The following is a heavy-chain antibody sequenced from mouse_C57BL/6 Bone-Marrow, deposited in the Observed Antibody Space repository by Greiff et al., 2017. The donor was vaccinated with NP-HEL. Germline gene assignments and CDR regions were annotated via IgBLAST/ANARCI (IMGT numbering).Heavy chain of an antibody. J-gene: IGHJ2*01. D-gene: IGHD3-2*02. Sequence: EVKVEESGGGLVKPGGSLKLSCAASGFTFSSYAMSWVRQTPEKRLEWVATISDGGSYTYYPDNVKGRFTISRDNAKNNLYLQMSHLKSDDTAMYYCARGGSSGPYYFDYWGQGTTLTVSS. CDR1: GFTFSSYA. CDR2: ISDGGSYT. V-gene: IGHV5-4*03. CDR3: ARGGSSGPYYFDY.